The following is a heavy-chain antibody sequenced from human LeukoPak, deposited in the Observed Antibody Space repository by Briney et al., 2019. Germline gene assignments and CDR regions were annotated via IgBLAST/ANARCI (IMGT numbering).Heavy chain of an antibody. D-gene: IGHD3-22*01. CDR2: ISAYNGNS. CDR1: GYTFTSYG. CDR3: ARGGDSSGYYPADAFDI. V-gene: IGHV1-18*01. J-gene: IGHJ3*02. Sequence: GASVKVSCKASGYTFTSYGISWVRQAPGQGLEWMGWISAYNGNSNYAQKLQGRVTMTTDTSTSTAYMELRSLRSDDTAVYYCARGGDSSGYYPADAFDIWGQGTMVTVSS.